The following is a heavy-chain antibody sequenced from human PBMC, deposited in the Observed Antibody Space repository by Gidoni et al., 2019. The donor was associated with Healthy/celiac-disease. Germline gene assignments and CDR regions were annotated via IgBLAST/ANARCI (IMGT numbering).Heavy chain of an antibody. CDR2: ISWNSGSI. CDR3: AKDNGDYYGSGSNNWFDP. J-gene: IGHJ5*02. CDR1: GFTFDDYA. V-gene: IGHV3-9*01. Sequence: EVQLVESGGGLVQPGRSLSLSCAASGFTFDDYALHWVRQAPGKGLEGVSGISWNSGSIAYADSVKGRFTISRDNAKNSLYLRMNSLRPEDTALYYCAKDNGDYYGSGSNNWFDPWGQGTLVTVSS. D-gene: IGHD3-10*01.